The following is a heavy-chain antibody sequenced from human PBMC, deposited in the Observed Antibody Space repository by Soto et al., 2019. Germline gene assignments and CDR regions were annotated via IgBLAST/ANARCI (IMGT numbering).Heavy chain of an antibody. CDR3: AREDLEDYSSASCDFYGMDV. D-gene: IGHD6-19*01. V-gene: IGHV3-7*05. CDR2: IKQGGSEK. CDR1: GFTFSSYW. Sequence: EVQLVESGGGLVQPGGSLRLSCAASGFTFSSYWMSWVRQAPGKGLEWVANIKQGGSEKYYVDSVKGRFTISRDNAKNSMNPQMNTLTAEDTHVYCWAREDLEDYSSASCDFYGMDVWGQGTLVTVSS. J-gene: IGHJ6*02.